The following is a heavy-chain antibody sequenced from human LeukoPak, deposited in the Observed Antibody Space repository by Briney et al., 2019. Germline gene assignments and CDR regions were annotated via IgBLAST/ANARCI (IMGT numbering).Heavy chain of an antibody. CDR2: INSSGSNI. Sequence: GGSLRLSCAASGFTFSSYEMNWVRQAPGKGLEGVSYINSSGSNIYYADSVKGRFTISRDNAKNSLYLQMNSLRAEDTAVYYCAELGITMIGGVWGKGTTVTISS. J-gene: IGHJ6*04. D-gene: IGHD3-10*02. V-gene: IGHV3-48*03. CDR1: GFTFSSYE. CDR3: AELGITMIGGV.